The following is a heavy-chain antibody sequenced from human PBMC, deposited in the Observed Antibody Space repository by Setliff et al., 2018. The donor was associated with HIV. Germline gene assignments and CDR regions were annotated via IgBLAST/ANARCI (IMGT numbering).Heavy chain of an antibody. V-gene: IGHV4-34*01. CDR1: GGSFSGYY. CDR3: ARGLLPGHYYGSGSYYRGLRSGYFDY. J-gene: IGHJ4*03. Sequence: KASETLSLTCAVYGGSFSGYYWSWIRQPPGKGLEWIGEINHSGNTKYNPSLKSRVTISVDMSKNQFSLKLSSVTAADTAIYYCARGLLPGHYYGSGSYYRGLRSGYFDYWVPETLLVTVSS. D-gene: IGHD3-10*01. CDR2: INHSGNT.